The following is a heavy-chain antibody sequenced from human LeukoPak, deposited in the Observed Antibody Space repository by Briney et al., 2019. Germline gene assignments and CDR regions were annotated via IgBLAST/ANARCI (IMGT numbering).Heavy chain of an antibody. V-gene: IGHV1-24*01. Sequence: ASVKVSCKVSGYTLTELSMHWVRQAPGKGLEWMGGFDPEDGETIYAQKFQGRVTMTEDTSTDTAYMELSSLRSEDTAVYYCARDPQYLAATADFDYWGQGTLVTVSS. CDR1: GYTLTELS. D-gene: IGHD2-2*02. CDR2: FDPEDGET. CDR3: ARDPQYLAATADFDY. J-gene: IGHJ4*02.